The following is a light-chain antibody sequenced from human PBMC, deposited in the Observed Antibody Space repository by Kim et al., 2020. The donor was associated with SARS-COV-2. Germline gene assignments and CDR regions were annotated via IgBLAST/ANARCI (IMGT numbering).Light chain of an antibody. Sequence: DIQVTQSPSSLSASVGDRVTVSCRASQSIGIFLNWYQHKPGKAPKLLIYTASTLHSGVPSRFSGSGSGTDFTLTITSLQPEDFATYYCQQSHITPITFGQGTRLEIK. CDR3: QQSHITPIT. CDR2: TAS. J-gene: IGKJ5*01. V-gene: IGKV1-39*01. CDR1: QSIGIF.